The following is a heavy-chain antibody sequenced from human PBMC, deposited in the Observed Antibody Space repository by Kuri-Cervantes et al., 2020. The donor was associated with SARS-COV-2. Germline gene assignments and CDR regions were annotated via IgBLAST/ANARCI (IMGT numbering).Heavy chain of an antibody. J-gene: IGHJ1*01. CDR1: GFTFSSYG. Sequence: GGSLRLSCAASGFTFSSYGMHWVRQAPGKGLEWVAVIWYDGSNKYYADSVKGRFTISRDNSKNTLYLQMNSLRAEDTAVYYCARDLAVGATSSEYFQDWGQGTLVTVSS. CDR2: IWYDGSNK. V-gene: IGHV3-33*01. D-gene: IGHD1-26*01. CDR3: ARDLAVGATSSEYFQD.